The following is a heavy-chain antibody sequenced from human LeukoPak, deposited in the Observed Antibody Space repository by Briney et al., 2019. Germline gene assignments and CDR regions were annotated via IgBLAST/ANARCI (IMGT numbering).Heavy chain of an antibody. D-gene: IGHD3-10*01. Sequence: SETLSLTCTVSGGSVSSNDYYWDWIRQPPGKGLEWIGNVHYSGKTYYNPSLKSRVTISVDTSKNQFSLKLSSVTAADTAVYYCARDTLESYGSGSYRWFDPWGQGTLVTVSS. V-gene: IGHV4-39*07. J-gene: IGHJ5*02. CDR3: ARDTLESYGSGSYRWFDP. CDR1: GGSVSSNDYY. CDR2: VHYSGKT.